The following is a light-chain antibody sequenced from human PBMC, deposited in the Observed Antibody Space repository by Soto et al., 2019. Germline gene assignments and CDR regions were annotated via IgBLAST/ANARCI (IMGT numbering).Light chain of an antibody. CDR3: TSYSSGSSLVI. CDR2: EVS. Sequence: QSALTQPPSASGSPGQSVTLSCTGTSSDVGGYSFVSWYQQHPGKAPKVLIYEVSQRPSGVPDRFSGSKSGNTASLTVSGLQADDESYYYCTSYSSGSSLVIFGGGTKVTVL. CDR1: SSDVGGYSF. J-gene: IGLJ2*01. V-gene: IGLV2-8*01.